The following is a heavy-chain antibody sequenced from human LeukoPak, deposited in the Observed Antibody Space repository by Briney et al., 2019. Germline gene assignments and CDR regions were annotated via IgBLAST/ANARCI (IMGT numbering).Heavy chain of an antibody. CDR1: GYTFTGYY. V-gene: IGHV1-18*04. CDR2: ISAYNGNT. D-gene: IGHD5-24*01. Sequence: ASVKVSCKASGYTFTGYYMHWVRQAPGQGLEWMGWISAYNGNTNYAQKLQGRVTMTTDTSTSTAYMELRSLRSDDTAVYYCARDQGDGWLQLFDYWGQGTLVTVSS. J-gene: IGHJ4*02. CDR3: ARDQGDGWLQLFDY.